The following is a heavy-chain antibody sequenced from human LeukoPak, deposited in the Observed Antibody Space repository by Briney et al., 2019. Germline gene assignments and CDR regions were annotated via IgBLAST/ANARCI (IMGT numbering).Heavy chain of an antibody. D-gene: IGHD2-2*01. CDR2: IYTSGST. CDR1: GGSISSYY. V-gene: IGHV4-4*07. Sequence: SETLSLTCTVSGGSISSYYWSWIRQPAGKGLEWIGRIYTSGSTNYNPSLKSRVTISVDTSKSQFSLKLSSVTAADTAVYYCARAPMPNYYYYYMDVWGKGTTVTVSS. CDR3: ARAPMPNYYYYYMDV. J-gene: IGHJ6*03.